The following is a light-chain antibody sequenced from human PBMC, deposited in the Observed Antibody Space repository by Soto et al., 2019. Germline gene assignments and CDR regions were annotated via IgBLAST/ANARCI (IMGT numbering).Light chain of an antibody. Sequence: EIVLTQSPGTLSLSPGERATLSCRASQSVSSSYVAWYQQKPGQAPRLLIYGASSRATGIPDRFSGSGSGTDFALTISRLEPEDFAVYYCQQSDGSLGLTFGGGTKVEIK. CDR3: QQSDGSLGLT. J-gene: IGKJ4*01. CDR2: GAS. V-gene: IGKV3-20*01. CDR1: QSVSSSY.